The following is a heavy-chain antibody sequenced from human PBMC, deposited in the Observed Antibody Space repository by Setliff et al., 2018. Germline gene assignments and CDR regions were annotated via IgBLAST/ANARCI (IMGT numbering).Heavy chain of an antibody. CDR1: GYTLTELS. V-gene: IGHV1-24*01. J-gene: IGHJ3*02. CDR3: ATNSGGNTIDAFDI. CDR2: FDPEDGET. Sequence: ASVKVSCKVSGYTLTELSMHWVRRAPGKGLEWMGGFDPEDGETIYAQKFQGRVTMTEDTSTDTAYMELSSLRSEDTAVYYCATNSGGNTIDAFDIRGQGTMVTVSS. D-gene: IGHD2-15*01.